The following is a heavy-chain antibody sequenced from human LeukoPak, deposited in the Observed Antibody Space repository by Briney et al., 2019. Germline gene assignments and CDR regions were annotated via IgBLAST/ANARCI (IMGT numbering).Heavy chain of an antibody. Sequence: GGSLRLSCAACGFTVSSNYMNWVRQAPGKGLEWVSVIYSGGSTYYADSVKGRFTISRDDAKNTLYLQMNSLRAEDTAVYYCARDLVGGAFDIWGQGTMVTVSS. CDR3: ARDLVGGAFDI. CDR2: IYSGGST. J-gene: IGHJ3*02. D-gene: IGHD1-26*01. V-gene: IGHV3-53*01. CDR1: GFTVSSNY.